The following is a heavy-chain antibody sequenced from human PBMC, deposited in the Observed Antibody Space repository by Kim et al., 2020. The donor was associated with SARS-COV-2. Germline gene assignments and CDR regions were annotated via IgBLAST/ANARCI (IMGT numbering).Heavy chain of an antibody. D-gene: IGHD6-13*01. CDR3: ARRGTARIAAAGDAFDI. J-gene: IGHJ3*02. V-gene: IGHV3-74*01. Sequence: KGRVNISRDNAKNTLYLHMNSLRAEDTAVYYCARRGTARIAAAGDAFDIWGQGTMVTVSS.